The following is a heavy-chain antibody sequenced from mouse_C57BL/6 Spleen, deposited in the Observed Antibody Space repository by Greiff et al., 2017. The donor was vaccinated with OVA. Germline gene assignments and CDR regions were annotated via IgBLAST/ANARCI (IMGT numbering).Heavy chain of an antibody. CDR3: AREATTVVAGDWYFDV. Sequence: DVKLVESGPGMVKPSQSLSLTCTVTGYSITSGYDWHWIRHFPGNKLEWMGYISYSGSTNYNPSLKSRISITHDTSKNHFFLKLNSVTTEDTATYYCAREATTVVAGDWYFDVWGTGTTVTVSS. J-gene: IGHJ1*03. CDR2: ISYSGST. D-gene: IGHD1-1*01. V-gene: IGHV3-1*01. CDR1: GYSITSGYD.